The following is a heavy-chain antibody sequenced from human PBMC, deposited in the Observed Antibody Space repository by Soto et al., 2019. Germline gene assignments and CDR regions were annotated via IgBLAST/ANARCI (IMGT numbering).Heavy chain of an antibody. Sequence: SETLSLTCTVSGGSISSYYWSWIRQPPGKGLEWIGYIYYSGSTNYNPSLKSRATISVDTSKNQFSLKLSSVTAADTAVYYCARGIYSSLLPGYWGQGTLVTVSS. CDR2: IYYSGST. V-gene: IGHV4-59*12. D-gene: IGHD3-22*01. CDR3: ARGIYSSLLPGY. CDR1: GGSISSYY. J-gene: IGHJ1*01.